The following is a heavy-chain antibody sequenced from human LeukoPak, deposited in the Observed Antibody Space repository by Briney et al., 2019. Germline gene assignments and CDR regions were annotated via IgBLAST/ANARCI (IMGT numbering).Heavy chain of an antibody. CDR3: AKDQVGNYYDSSGYQSSLFDY. CDR2: ISGSGGST. V-gene: IGHV3-23*01. D-gene: IGHD3-22*01. CDR1: GFTFSSYA. Sequence: GGSLRLSCAASGFTFSSYAMSWVRQAPGKGLEWVSAISGSGGSTYYADSVKGRFAISRDNSKNTLYLQMNSLRAEDTAVYYCAKDQVGNYYDSSGYQSSLFDYWGQGTLVTVSS. J-gene: IGHJ4*02.